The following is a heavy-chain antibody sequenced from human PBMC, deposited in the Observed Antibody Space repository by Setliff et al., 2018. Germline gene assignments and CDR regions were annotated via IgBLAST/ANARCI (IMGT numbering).Heavy chain of an antibody. CDR3: ARDPRDGSSSPMADN. CDR2: IWFDGGNE. Sequence: GGSLRLSCAASGFTFRNYGMHWVRQAPGKGPEWVAVIWFDGGNEFYADSVKGRFTISRDNAKTTLYLQMNSLRVEDTAVYFCARDPRDGSSSPMADNWGQGTLVTVSS. J-gene: IGHJ4*02. CDR1: GFTFRNYG. V-gene: IGHV3-33*01. D-gene: IGHD3-10*01.